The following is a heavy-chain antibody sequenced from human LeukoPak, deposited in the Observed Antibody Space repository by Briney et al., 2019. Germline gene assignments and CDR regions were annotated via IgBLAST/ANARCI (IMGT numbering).Heavy chain of an antibody. D-gene: IGHD3-10*01. CDR2: ISWDGGST. Sequence: PGGSLRLSCAASGFTFDDYAMHWVRQAPGKGLEWVSLISWDGGSTYYADSVKGRFTISRDNSKNSLYLQMNSLRAEDTALYYCAKAFGEFSQSDYWGQGTLVTVSS. CDR3: AKAFGEFSQSDY. V-gene: IGHV3-43D*04. J-gene: IGHJ4*02. CDR1: GFTFDDYA.